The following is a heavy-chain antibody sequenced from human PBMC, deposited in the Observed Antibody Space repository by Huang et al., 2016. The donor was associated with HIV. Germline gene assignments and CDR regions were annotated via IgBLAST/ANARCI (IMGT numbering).Heavy chain of an antibody. D-gene: IGHD3-22*01. V-gene: IGHV4-39*01. CDR1: GGSINSRSYY. J-gene: IGHJ3*01. CDR3: ARLRYFDSSGFYYGGAFDV. Sequence: QLQLQESGPGLVKPSETLSLTCTVPGGSINSRSYYWGWILQPPRKGLEWIGNIYYSGRTDYNQSLKSRVTISVDTSENQFSLKLTSVTATDTAVYYCARLRYFDSSGFYYGGAFDVWGQGTMVTVSS. CDR2: IYYSGRT.